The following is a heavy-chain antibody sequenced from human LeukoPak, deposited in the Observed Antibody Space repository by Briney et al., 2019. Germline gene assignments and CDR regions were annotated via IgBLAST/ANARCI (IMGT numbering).Heavy chain of an antibody. Sequence: PSETLSLTCTVSGYSISSGYYWGWIRQPPGKGLEWIGSIYHSGSTYYNPSLKSRVTISVDTSKNQFSLKLSSVTAADTAVYYCARMYGVWGQGTLVTVSS. CDR1: GYSISSGYY. CDR3: ARMYGV. V-gene: IGHV4-38-2*02. D-gene: IGHD3-10*02. J-gene: IGHJ4*02. CDR2: IYHSGST.